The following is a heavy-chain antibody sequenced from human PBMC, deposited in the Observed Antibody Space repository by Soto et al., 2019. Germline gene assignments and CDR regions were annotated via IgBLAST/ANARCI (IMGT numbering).Heavy chain of an antibody. CDR1: GGSISSGASY. Sequence: PSETLSLTCTVSGGSISSGASYCSWVRQHPGKGLEWIGHIHYSGTTYYNPSLKSRVTISVDTSKSQFSLRLTSVTAADTAIYYCARDSRAEDDFPSYYYYHTDVWGQGTTVTVSS. V-gene: IGHV4-31*03. CDR3: ARDSRAEDDFPSYYYYHTDV. CDR2: IHYSGTT. J-gene: IGHJ6*03. D-gene: IGHD3-16*01.